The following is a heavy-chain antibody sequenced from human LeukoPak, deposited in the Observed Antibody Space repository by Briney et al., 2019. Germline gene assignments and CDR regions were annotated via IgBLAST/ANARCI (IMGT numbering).Heavy chain of an antibody. CDR3: AKDWSYSGWAYYFDY. CDR1: GFTFSSYG. V-gene: IGHV3-7*01. Sequence: GGSLRLSCAASGFTFSSYGMHWVRQAPGKGLEWVANIKQDGSEEYYVDSVKGRFTISRDNAKNSLYLQMNSLRAEDTAVYYRAKDWSYSGWAYYFDYWGQGTLVTVSS. J-gene: IGHJ4*02. CDR2: IKQDGSEE. D-gene: IGHD5-12*01.